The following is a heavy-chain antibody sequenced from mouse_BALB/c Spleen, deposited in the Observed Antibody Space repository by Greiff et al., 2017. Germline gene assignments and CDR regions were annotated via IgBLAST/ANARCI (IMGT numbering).Heavy chain of an antibody. J-gene: IGHJ4*01. CDR3: ARGLITYYYAMDY. Sequence: EVKLVESGGGLVKPGGSLKLSCAASGFTFSSYAMSWVRQTPEKRLEWVASISSGGSTYYPDSVKGRFTISRDNARNILYLQMSSLRSEDTAMYYCARGLITYYYAMDYWGQGTSVTVSS. CDR2: ISSGGST. CDR1: GFTFSSYA. D-gene: IGHD1-1*01. V-gene: IGHV5-6-5*01.